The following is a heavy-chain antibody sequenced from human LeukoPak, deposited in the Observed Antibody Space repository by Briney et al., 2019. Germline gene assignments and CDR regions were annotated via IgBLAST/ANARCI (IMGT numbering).Heavy chain of an antibody. J-gene: IGHJ4*02. D-gene: IGHD6-19*01. CDR3: ARTSHGWTQVDY. V-gene: IGHV5-51*01. CDR2: IYPAHSHT. Sequence: RRMPXXGREVMVLIYPAHSHTTYSPSFQGQLTISADKSISTAYLQWSSLKASDTAMYYCARTSHGWTQVDYWGQGTLVTVSS.